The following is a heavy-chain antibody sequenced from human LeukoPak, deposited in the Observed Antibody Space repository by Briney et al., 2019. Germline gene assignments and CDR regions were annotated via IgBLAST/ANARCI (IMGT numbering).Heavy chain of an antibody. CDR2: IKQDGSEK. D-gene: IGHD3-22*01. V-gene: IGHV3-7*01. Sequence: PGGSLRLPCAASGFTFSSYWMSWVRQAPGKGLEWVANIKQDGSEKYYVDSVKGRFTISRDNAKNSLYLQMNSLRAEDTAVYYCARDIEYYYDSSGYYYGSNFDYWGQGTLVTVSS. J-gene: IGHJ4*02. CDR3: ARDIEYYYDSSGYYYGSNFDY. CDR1: GFTFSSYW.